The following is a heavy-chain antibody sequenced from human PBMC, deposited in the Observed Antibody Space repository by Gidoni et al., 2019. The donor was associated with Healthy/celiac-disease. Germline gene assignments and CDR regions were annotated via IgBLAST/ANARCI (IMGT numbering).Heavy chain of an antibody. CDR2: ISAYNGNT. CDR3: ARVFGLVRLTTVTTWGYYFDY. Sequence: QVQLVQSGAEVKKPGASVKVSCKASGYTFTSYGISWGRQAPGQGLEWMGWISAYNGNTNYAQKLQGRVTMTTDTSTSTAYMELRSLRSDDTAVYYCARVFGLVRLTTVTTWGYYFDYWGQGTLVTVSS. V-gene: IGHV1-18*04. CDR1: GYTFTSYG. J-gene: IGHJ4*02. D-gene: IGHD4-17*01.